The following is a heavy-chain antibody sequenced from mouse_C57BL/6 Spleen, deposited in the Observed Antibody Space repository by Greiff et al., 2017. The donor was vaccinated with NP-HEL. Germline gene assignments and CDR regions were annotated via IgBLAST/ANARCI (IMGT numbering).Heavy chain of an antibody. CDR1: GFTFSDYG. V-gene: IGHV5-17*01. CDR2: ISSGSSTI. Sequence: EVILVDYGGCLLKPGGSLKLSCAASGFTFSDYGMHWVRQAPEKGLEWVAYISSGSSTIYYADTVKGRFTISRDNAKNTLFLQMTSLRSEDTAMYYCARGRGRNYAMDYWGQGTSVTVSS. J-gene: IGHJ4*01. CDR3: ARGRGRNYAMDY. D-gene: IGHD3-3*01.